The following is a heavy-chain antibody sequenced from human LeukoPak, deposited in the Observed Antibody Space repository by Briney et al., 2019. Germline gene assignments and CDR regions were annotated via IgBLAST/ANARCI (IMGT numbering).Heavy chain of an antibody. CDR1: GFTFSSYA. J-gene: IGHJ3*02. CDR2: ISYDGSNK. V-gene: IGHV3-30-3*01. D-gene: IGHD3-22*01. CDR3: ARASRVDYDQSFDAFDI. Sequence: GGSLRLSCAASGFTFSSYAMHWVRQAPGKGLEWVAVISYDGSNKYYADSVKGRFTISRDNSKNTLYLQMNSLRAEDTAVYYCARASRVDYDQSFDAFDIWGQGTMVTVSS.